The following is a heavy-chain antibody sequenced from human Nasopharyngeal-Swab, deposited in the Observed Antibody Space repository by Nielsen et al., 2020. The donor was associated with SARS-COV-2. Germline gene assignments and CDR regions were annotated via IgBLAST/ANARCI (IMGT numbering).Heavy chain of an antibody. V-gene: IGHV4-59*01. CDR3: ARAEPYDFWSGYMPFYGMDV. CDR2: IYYSGST. J-gene: IGHJ6*02. D-gene: IGHD3-3*01. Sequence: WIRQPPGKGLEWIGYIYYSGSTNYNPSLKSRVTISVDTSKNQFSLKLSSVTAADTAVYYCARAEPYDFWSGYMPFYGMDVRGQGTTVTVSS.